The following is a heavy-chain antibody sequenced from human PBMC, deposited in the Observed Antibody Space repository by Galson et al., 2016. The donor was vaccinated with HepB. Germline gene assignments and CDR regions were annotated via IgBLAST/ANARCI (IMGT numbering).Heavy chain of an antibody. CDR3: AKHGDNWGSYFDY. D-gene: IGHD4-23*01. CDR1: GFTFRSYA. Sequence: SLRLSCAASGFTFRSYAMSWVRQGPGKGLECVSAISGSGGSTYYADSVKGRFTISRDNSKNPLFLQMDSLRVEDTAVYYCAKHGDNWGSYFDYWGQETLVTVSS. CDR2: ISGSGGST. J-gene: IGHJ4*02. V-gene: IGHV3-23*01.